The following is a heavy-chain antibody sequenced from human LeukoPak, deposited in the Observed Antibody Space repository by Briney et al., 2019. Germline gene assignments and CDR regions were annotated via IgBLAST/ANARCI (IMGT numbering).Heavy chain of an antibody. CDR2: ITANGDST. J-gene: IGHJ4*02. V-gene: IGHV3-43*02. CDR3: AKDIEAGTAGFSFDY. D-gene: IGHD2-21*02. Sequence: GGSLRLSCAASGFSFAYYAMHWVRQAPGKGLEWVSLITANGDSTYYADSVKGRFTISRDDSKNSLSLQMNSLRTEDTALYYCAKDIEAGTAGFSFDYWGQGSLVTVSS. CDR1: GFSFAYYA.